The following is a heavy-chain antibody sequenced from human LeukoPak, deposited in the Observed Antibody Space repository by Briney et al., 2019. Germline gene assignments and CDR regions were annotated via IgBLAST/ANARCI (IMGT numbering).Heavy chain of an antibody. CDR3: AKGAYDFWSGYLFFDY. D-gene: IGHD3-3*01. V-gene: IGHV3-9*01. J-gene: IGHJ4*02. CDR1: GFTFDDYA. Sequence: GRSLRLSCAASGFTFDDYAMHWVRQAPGKGLEWVSGISWNSGSIGYADSVKGRFTISRDNSKNTLYLQMNSLRAEDTAVYYCAKGAYDFWSGYLFFDYWGQGTLVTVPS. CDR2: ISWNSGSI.